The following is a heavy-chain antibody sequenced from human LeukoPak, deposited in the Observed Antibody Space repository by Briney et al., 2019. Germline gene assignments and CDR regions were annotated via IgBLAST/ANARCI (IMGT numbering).Heavy chain of an antibody. CDR2: IYYSGST. D-gene: IGHD3-10*01. CDR1: GGSISSYY. J-gene: IGHJ4*02. V-gene: IGHV4-59*01. CDR3: ARSNSGSCDY. Sequence: SETLSLTCTVSGGSISSYYWSWIRQPPGKGLEWIGYIYYSGSTNYNPSPKSRVTISVDTSKNQFSLKLSSVTAADTAVYYCARSNSGSCDYWGQGTLVTVSS.